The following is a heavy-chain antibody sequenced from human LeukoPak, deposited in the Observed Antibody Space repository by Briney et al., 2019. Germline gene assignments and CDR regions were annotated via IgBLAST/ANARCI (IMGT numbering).Heavy chain of an antibody. CDR3: AKSGTTSGWYYYYYYMDV. CDR1: GFTFSNYG. CDR2: IRYDGSNI. Sequence: PGGSLRLSCAASGFTFSNYGMHWVRQAPGNRLEWVAFIRYDGSNIYYADSVKGRFTISRDNSKNTLYLQMNSLRAEDTAVYYCAKSGTTSGWYYYYYYMDVWGKGTTVTISS. J-gene: IGHJ6*03. V-gene: IGHV3-30*02. D-gene: IGHD6-19*01.